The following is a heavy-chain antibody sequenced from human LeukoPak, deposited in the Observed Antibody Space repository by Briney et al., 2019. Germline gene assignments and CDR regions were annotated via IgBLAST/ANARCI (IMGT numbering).Heavy chain of an antibody. J-gene: IGHJ6*02. V-gene: IGHV1-2*02. D-gene: IGHD3-22*01. Sequence: ASVKVSCKASGYTFTGYYMHWVRQAPGQGLEWMGWINPNSGGTNYAQKFQGRVTMTRDTSISTAYMELSRLRSDDTAVYYCARSITMIVVVTPLSYGMDVWGRGTTVTVSS. CDR1: GYTFTGYY. CDR3: ARSITMIVVVTPLSYGMDV. CDR2: INPNSGGT.